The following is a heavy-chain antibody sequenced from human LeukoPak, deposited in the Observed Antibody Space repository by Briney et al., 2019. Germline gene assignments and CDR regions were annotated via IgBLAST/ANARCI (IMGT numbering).Heavy chain of an antibody. CDR1: GFTFGSYA. V-gene: IGHV3-23*01. D-gene: IGHD3-22*01. CDR2: ISGSGGST. CDR3: AKAGIYDSSGSGFAT. Sequence: GGSLRLSCAASGFTFGSYAMSWVRQAPGKGLEWVSAISGSGGSTYYADSVKGRFTISRDNSKNTLYLQMNSLRAEDTAVYYCAKAGIYDSSGSGFATWGQGTLVTVSS. J-gene: IGHJ5*02.